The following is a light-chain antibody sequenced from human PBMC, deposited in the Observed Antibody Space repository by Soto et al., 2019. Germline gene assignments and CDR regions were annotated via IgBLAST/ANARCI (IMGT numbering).Light chain of an antibody. CDR3: QQYGSSLPLT. CDR2: GAS. V-gene: IGKV3-20*01. CDR1: QSVSSSY. J-gene: IGKJ4*01. Sequence: EIVLTQSPGTLSLSPGERATLSCRASQSVSSSYLAWYQQKPGQAPRLLIYGASSRATGIPDRFSGSGSGTDFTLTISRLEPEAFAVYYCQQYGSSLPLTFGGGTKVVIK.